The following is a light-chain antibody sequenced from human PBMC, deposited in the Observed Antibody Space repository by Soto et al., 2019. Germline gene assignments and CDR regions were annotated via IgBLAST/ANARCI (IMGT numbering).Light chain of an antibody. V-gene: IGLV2-14*01. Sequence: QSSLTQPASVAGSTGQWITISCTGTSSDVGGYNYVSWYQQHPGKAPKLMIYDVSNRPSGVSNRFSGSKSGNTASLTISGLQAEDEAAYYCSSYTSSSTLVVFGGGTKLTVL. CDR1: SSDVGGYNY. J-gene: IGLJ2*01. CDR3: SSYTSSSTLVV. CDR2: DVS.